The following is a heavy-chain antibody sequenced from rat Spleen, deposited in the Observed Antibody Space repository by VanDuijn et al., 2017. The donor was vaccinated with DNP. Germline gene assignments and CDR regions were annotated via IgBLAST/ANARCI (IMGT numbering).Heavy chain of an antibody. CDR3: TTDFERGY. V-gene: IGHV5-20*01. D-gene: IGHD1-11*01. Sequence: EVQLVESGGGLVQPGRSLKLSCAASGFTFSDYDMAWVRQAPTKGLEWVASINPDGATTHYSDSVRGRFTISRDNTENTVYLQMDSLRSEDTATYYCTTDFERGYWGQGVMVTVSS. CDR2: INPDGATT. J-gene: IGHJ2*01. CDR1: GFTFSDYD.